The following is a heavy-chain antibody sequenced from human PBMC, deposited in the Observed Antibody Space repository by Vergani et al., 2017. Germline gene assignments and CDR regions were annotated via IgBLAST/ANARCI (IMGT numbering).Heavy chain of an antibody. CDR3: ARASLTGTTVRWFDP. J-gene: IGHJ5*02. CDR1: GGSISSSSYY. Sequence: QLQMQESGPGLVKPSETLSLTCVVSGGSISSSSYYWGWNRQPPGKGLEWIGSYYDSGSTYYSPSLKSRVTISVDTSKNQFSLKLSSVTAADTAVYYCARASLTGTTVRWFDPWGQGTLVTVSS. CDR2: YYDSGST. D-gene: IGHD1-20*01. V-gene: IGHV4-39*07.